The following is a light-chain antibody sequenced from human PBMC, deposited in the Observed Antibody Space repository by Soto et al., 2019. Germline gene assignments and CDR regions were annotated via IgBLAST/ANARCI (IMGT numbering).Light chain of an antibody. CDR2: GVT. CDR1: SGDFGGYNY. J-gene: IGLJ1*01. V-gene: IGLV2-14*03. CDR3: NAYTNCNTLPV. Sequence: QSALTQLASVSGSPGQSITISCTGASGDFGGYNYVSWYQQHPGKAPQLLIYGVTNRPSGVSNRFSGSKSGNTASLTISGLQADDEAEYYFNAYTNCNTLPVFGTGTKVTVL.